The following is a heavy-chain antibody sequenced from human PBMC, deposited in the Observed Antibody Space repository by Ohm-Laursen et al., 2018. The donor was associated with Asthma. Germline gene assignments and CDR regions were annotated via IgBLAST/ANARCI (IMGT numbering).Heavy chain of an antibody. CDR3: AKDRTYYDILTGFLH. CDR1: GFTFSSYG. J-gene: IGHJ1*01. Sequence: SLRLSCAASGFTFSSYGMHWVRQAPGKGLEWVAIISYDGSNKYYADSVKGRFTISRDNSKNTLYLQMNSLRAEDTAVYYCAKDRTYYDILTGFLHWGQGTLVTVSS. V-gene: IGHV3-30*18. D-gene: IGHD3-9*01. CDR2: ISYDGSNK.